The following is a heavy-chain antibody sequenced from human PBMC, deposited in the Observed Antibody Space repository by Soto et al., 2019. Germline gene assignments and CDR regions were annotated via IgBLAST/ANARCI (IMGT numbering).Heavy chain of an antibody. V-gene: IGHV1-24*01. J-gene: IGHJ4*02. D-gene: IGHD2-8*01. Sequence: ASVKVSCKVSGYTLTELSMHWVRQAPGKGLEWMGGFDPEDGETIYAQKFQGRVTMTEDTSTDTAYMELSSLRSEDTAVYYCAVRPAYCTNGVCYRFDYWGQGTLVTVSS. CDR1: GYTLTELS. CDR2: FDPEDGET. CDR3: AVRPAYCTNGVCYRFDY.